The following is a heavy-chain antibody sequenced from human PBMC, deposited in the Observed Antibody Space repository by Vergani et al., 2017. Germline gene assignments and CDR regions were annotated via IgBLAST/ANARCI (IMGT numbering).Heavy chain of an antibody. CDR3: ARGSSLAASWSDY. Sequence: QVQLVQSGAEVKKPGAKLTVSCKPYGYTLTTYYMHWVRQAPGQGLEWMGIINHSGGSTSYAQKFQGRVTMTRDTSTNTVYMELTSLRSEDTAVYYCARGSSLAASWSDYWGQGTLVTVSS. D-gene: IGHD6-25*01. J-gene: IGHJ4*02. CDR2: INHSGGST. V-gene: IGHV1-46*03. CDR1: GYTLTTYY.